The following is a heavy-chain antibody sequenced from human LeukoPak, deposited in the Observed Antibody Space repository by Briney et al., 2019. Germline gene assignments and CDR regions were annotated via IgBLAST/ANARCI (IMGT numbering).Heavy chain of an antibody. J-gene: IGHJ4*02. V-gene: IGHV3-30*18. CDR3: AKDRSSSWSIDY. CDR2: ISYVGSNK. D-gene: IGHD6-13*01. Sequence: PGRSLRLSCAASGFTFSTNVMHWVRQAPGKGLEWVAFISYVGSNKNYADFVKGRFTISRDNSKNTVYLQMNSLRAEGTAIYYCAKDRSSSWSIDYWGQGTLVTVSS. CDR1: GFTFSTNV.